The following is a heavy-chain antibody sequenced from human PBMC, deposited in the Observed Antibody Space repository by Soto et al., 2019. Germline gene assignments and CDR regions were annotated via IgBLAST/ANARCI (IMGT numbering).Heavy chain of an antibody. V-gene: IGHV1-58*01. Sequence: SVKVSCKASGFTFTSSAFQWVRQARGQRLEWIGWIAVGSGYTNYAQRFQDRVTLTRDMSTTTTYMELSRLTSEDTAIYYCAADATAWQQMVPSDYWGQGTLVTVSS. CDR1: GFTFTSSA. J-gene: IGHJ4*02. CDR2: IAVGSGYT. D-gene: IGHD2-8*01. CDR3: AADATAWQQMVPSDY.